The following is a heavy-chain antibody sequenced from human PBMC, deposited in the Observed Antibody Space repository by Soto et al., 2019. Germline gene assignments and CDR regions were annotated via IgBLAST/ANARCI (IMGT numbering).Heavy chain of an antibody. CDR1: GGSISSSSYY. CDR2: IYYSGTT. D-gene: IGHD1-1*01. J-gene: IGHJ3*02. Sequence: ETLYLTCTVSGGSISSSSYYWVWIRQPPGKGLEWIGRIYYSGTTYYNPSLKSRVTISVDTSKNQFSLKLSSVTAADTAVYYCARATLTTTGTTVAAFDIWGQGTMVTVSS. V-gene: IGHV4-39*07. CDR3: ARATLTTTGTTVAAFDI.